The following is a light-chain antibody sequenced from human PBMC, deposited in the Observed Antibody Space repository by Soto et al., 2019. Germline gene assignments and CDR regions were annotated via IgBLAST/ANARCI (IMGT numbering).Light chain of an antibody. V-gene: IGLV1-36*01. CDR1: SSNIGNNA. J-gene: IGLJ3*02. CDR3: AAWDDSLNGWV. Sequence: QSVLTQPPSVSEAPRQRVTISCSGSSSNIGNNAVNWYQQLPGKAPKLLIYYDDLLPSGVSDRFSGSKSGTSASLAISGLLSEDEADYYCAAWDDSLNGWVFGRGTKLIVL. CDR2: YDD.